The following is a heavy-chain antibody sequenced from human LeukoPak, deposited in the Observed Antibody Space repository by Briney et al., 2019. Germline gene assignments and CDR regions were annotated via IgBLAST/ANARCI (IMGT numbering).Heavy chain of an antibody. CDR2: IRYGGINQ. D-gene: IGHD4/OR15-4a*01. CDR3: ARSRAPTANPDAFDV. Sequence: GRSLRLSCVGSGFIFSNYGILWVRRAPGKELEWVACIRYGGINQYYADSVKGRFTISRDNSKNSLYLQMNSLRPEDTAMYYCARSRAPTANPDAFDVWGQGTLVTVSS. V-gene: IGHV3-30*19. CDR1: GFIFSNYG. J-gene: IGHJ3*01.